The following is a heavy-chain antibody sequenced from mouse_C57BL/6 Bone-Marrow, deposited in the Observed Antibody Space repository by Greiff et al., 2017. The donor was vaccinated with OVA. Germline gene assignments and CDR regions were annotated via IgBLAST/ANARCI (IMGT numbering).Heavy chain of an antibody. CDR3: ARRRDDGYYGEFAY. V-gene: IGHV5-17*01. J-gene: IGHJ3*01. Sequence: EVKVVESGGGLVKPGGSLKLSCAASGFTFSDYGMHWVRQAPEKGLEWVAYISSGSSTIYYADTVKGRFTISRDNAKNTLFLQMTSLRSEDTAMYYGARRRDDGYYGEFAYWGQGTLVTVSA. CDR1: GFTFSDYG. CDR2: ISSGSSTI. D-gene: IGHD2-3*01.